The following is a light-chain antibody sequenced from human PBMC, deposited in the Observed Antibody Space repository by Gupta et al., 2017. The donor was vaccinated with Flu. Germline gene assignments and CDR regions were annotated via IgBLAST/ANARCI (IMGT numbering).Light chain of an antibody. J-gene: IGKJ4*01. CDR2: WAS. Sequence: SLGERATINCKSSQSVFYDASEKNYLSWYQQKPGQPPKVLINWASIRESGVPDRFSGSGSGTDFILTINSLQAEDVAVYYCQQSSGIPLTFGGGTKVEIK. CDR3: QQSSGIPLT. V-gene: IGKV4-1*01. CDR1: QSVFYDASEKNY.